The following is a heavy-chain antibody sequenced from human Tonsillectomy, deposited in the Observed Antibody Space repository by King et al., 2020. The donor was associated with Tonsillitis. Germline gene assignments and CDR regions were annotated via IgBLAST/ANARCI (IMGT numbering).Heavy chain of an antibody. Sequence: QLVQSGAEVKKPGASVKVSCKVSGYTLTELSMHWVRQAPGKGLEWMGGFDPEDGETIYAQKFQGTVTMTEDTSTDTAYMELSSLRSEDTAVYYCAIINLSRIYLGHAFYIWGQGLMVTVSS. CDR2: FDPEDGET. J-gene: IGHJ3*02. D-gene: IGHD3-16*02. V-gene: IGHV1-24*01. CDR3: AIINLSRIYLGHAFYI. CDR1: GYTLTELS.